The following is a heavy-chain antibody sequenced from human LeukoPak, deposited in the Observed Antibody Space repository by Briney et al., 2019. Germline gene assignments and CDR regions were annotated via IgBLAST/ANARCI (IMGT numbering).Heavy chain of an antibody. J-gene: IGHJ6*03. V-gene: IGHV3-11*04. CDR3: ARVPAGIFGVVIIYYYYYYMDV. CDR1: GFIFSDYY. Sequence: PGGSLRLSCDASGFIFSDYYMSWARQAPGKGLEWISYISNPSSTKYYADSVKGRFTISRDNSKNTLYLQMNSLRPEDTAVYYCARVPAGIFGVVIIYYYYYYMDVWGKGTTVTVSS. D-gene: IGHD3-3*01. CDR2: ISNPSSTK.